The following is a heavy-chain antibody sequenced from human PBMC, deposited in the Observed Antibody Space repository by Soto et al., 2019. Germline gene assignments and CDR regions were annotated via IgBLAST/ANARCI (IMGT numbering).Heavy chain of an antibody. CDR1: GGSISSGGYY. V-gene: IGHV4-31*03. Sequence: SETLSLTCTVSGGSISSGGYYWSWIRQHPGKGLEWIGYIYYSGSTYYNPSLKSRVTISVDTSKNQFSLKLSSVTAADTAVYYCARHRSVDTAMVKAAFDIWGQGTMVTVSS. D-gene: IGHD5-18*01. J-gene: IGHJ3*02. CDR2: IYYSGST. CDR3: ARHRSVDTAMVKAAFDI.